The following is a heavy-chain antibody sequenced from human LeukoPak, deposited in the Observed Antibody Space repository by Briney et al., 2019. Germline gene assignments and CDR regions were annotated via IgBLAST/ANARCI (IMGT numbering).Heavy chain of an antibody. D-gene: IGHD3-3*01. CDR2: INHSGST. Sequence: SETLSLTCAVYGGSFSGYYWSWIRQPPGKGLEWIGEINHSGSTNYNPSLKSRVAISVDTSKNQFSLKLSSVTAADTAVYYCARVLQYDFWSGEIPGFDYWGQGILVTVSS. CDR1: GGSFSGYY. J-gene: IGHJ4*02. V-gene: IGHV4-34*01. CDR3: ARVLQYDFWSGEIPGFDY.